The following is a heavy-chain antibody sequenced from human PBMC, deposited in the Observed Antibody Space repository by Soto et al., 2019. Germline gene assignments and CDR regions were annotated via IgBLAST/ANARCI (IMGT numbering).Heavy chain of an antibody. Sequence: GGSLRLSCAASGFTFDDYAMHWVRQAPGKGLEWVSGISWNSGSIGYADSVKGRFTISRDNAKNSLYLQMNSLRAEDTALYYCAKAPYYDILTGLEWNFDYWGQGTLVTVSS. CDR3: AKAPYYDILTGLEWNFDY. J-gene: IGHJ4*02. V-gene: IGHV3-9*01. CDR2: ISWNSGSI. D-gene: IGHD3-9*01. CDR1: GFTFDDYA.